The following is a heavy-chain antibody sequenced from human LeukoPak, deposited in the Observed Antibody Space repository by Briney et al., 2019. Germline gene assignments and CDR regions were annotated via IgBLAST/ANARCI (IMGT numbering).Heavy chain of an antibody. Sequence: GGSLRLSCAASGFTFSSYSMNWVRQAPGKGLEWVSSISSSSSYIYYADSVKGRFTISRDNAKNSLYLQMNSLRAEDTAVYYCAKAKMVRGVINLYFDYWGQGTLVTVSS. D-gene: IGHD3-10*01. V-gene: IGHV3-21*01. CDR3: AKAKMVRGVINLYFDY. CDR2: ISSSSSYI. J-gene: IGHJ4*02. CDR1: GFTFSSYS.